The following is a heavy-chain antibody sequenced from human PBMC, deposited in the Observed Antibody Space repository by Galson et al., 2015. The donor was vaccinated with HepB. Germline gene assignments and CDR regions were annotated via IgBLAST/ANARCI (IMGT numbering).Heavy chain of an antibody. CDR1: GFTFSGYA. V-gene: IGHV3-30-3*01. CDR2: ISYDGSNK. J-gene: IGHJ4*02. CDR3: ARPGRSSSWYGGNFDY. D-gene: IGHD6-13*01. Sequence: SLRLSCAASGFTFSGYAMHWVRQAPGKGLEWVAVISYDGSNKYYADSVKGRFTISRDNSKNTLYLQMNSLRAEDTAVYYCARPGRSSSWYGGNFDYWGQGTLVTVSS.